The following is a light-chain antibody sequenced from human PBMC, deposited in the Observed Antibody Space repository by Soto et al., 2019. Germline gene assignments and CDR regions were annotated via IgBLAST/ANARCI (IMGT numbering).Light chain of an antibody. Sequence: DIQLTQSPSSLSASVGDSVTITCRASQDIITYLTWYQHKPGRAPKLLVYDASSLNTGVPSRFRGRRGGRVFTLTISRLQPEDFATYYCQQTYRAPLYSFGPGTTVEIK. CDR1: QDIITY. V-gene: IGKV1-39*01. CDR3: QQTYRAPLYS. CDR2: DAS. J-gene: IGKJ3*01.